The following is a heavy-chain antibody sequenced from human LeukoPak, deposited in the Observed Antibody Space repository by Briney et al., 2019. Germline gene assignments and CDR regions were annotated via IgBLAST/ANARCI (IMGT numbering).Heavy chain of an antibody. CDR3: AIDLGGGYGIFDH. D-gene: IGHD5-12*01. CDR2: IWYDGSNK. J-gene: IGHJ4*02. Sequence: GRSLRLSCAASGFTFSSYGMHWARQAPGKGLEWVAVIWYDGSNKYYADSVKGRFTTSRDNSKNTLYLQMNSLRAEDTAVYYCAIDLGGGYGIFDHWGQGTLVTVSS. CDR1: GFTFSSYG. V-gene: IGHV3-33*01.